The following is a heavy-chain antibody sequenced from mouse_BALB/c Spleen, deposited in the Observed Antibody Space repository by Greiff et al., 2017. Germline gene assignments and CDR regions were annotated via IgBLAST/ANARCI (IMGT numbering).Heavy chain of an antibody. CDR1: GFTFSSYA. Sequence: EVMLVESGGGLVKPGGSLKLSCAASGFTFSSYAMSWVRQSPEKRLEWVAEISSGGSYTYYPDTVTGRFTISRDNAKNTLYLEMSSLRSEDTAMYYCARSTMITTWFAYWGQGTLVTVSA. V-gene: IGHV5-9-4*01. CDR2: ISSGGSYT. CDR3: ARSTMITTWFAY. D-gene: IGHD2-4*01. J-gene: IGHJ3*01.